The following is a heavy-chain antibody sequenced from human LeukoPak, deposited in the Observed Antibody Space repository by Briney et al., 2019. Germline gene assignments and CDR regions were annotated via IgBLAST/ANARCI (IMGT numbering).Heavy chain of an antibody. V-gene: IGHV4-30-4*08. CDR1: GGSISSGDYY. CDR2: IYYSGST. J-gene: IGHJ4*02. CDR3: ARTTMTTVVYGY. D-gene: IGHD4-23*01. Sequence: SETLSLTCTVSGGSISSGDYYWSWIRQPPGKGLEWIGHIYYSGSTYYNPSLKSRVTISVDTSKNQFSLKLSSVTAADTAVYYCARTTMTTVVYGYWGQGTLVTVSS.